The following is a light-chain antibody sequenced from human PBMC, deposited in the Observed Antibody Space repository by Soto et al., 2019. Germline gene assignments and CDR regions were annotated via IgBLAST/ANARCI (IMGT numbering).Light chain of an antibody. J-gene: IGKJ5*01. Sequence: EIGLTQSPGTLSLSPGERATLSCRASQSVSSSYLAWYQQKPGQAPRLLIYGASSRATGIPDRFSGSWSGTDFTLTISRLEPEDFAVYYCQQYGSSPITVGQGTRLEIK. CDR1: QSVSSSY. V-gene: IGKV3-20*01. CDR2: GAS. CDR3: QQYGSSPIT.